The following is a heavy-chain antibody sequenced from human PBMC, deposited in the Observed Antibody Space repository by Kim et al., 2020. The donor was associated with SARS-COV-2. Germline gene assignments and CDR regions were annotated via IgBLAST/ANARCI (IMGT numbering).Heavy chain of an antibody. D-gene: IGHD3-3*01. Sequence: GGSLRLSCAASGFTFSSYWMSWVRQAPGKGLEWVANIKQDGSEKYYVDSVKGRFTISRDNAKNSLYLQMNSLRAEDTAVYYCARGYYDFWSGYYTGIGYWGQGTLVTVSS. CDR2: IKQDGSEK. CDR3: ARGYYDFWSGYYTGIGY. J-gene: IGHJ4*02. V-gene: IGHV3-7*04. CDR1: GFTFSSYW.